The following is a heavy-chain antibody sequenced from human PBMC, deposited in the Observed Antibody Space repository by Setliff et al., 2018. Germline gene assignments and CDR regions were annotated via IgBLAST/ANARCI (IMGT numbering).Heavy chain of an antibody. Sequence: PSETLSLTCTVSGGSISNYYWSWIRQPAGKGLEWIGRIYTSGSTNYNTSLKSRVTMSVDTSTNQFSLKLSAVTAADTAVYYCARKGISALSGAFDMWGQGTMVTVSS. CDR3: ARKGISALSGAFDM. D-gene: IGHD1-26*01. CDR2: IYTSGST. CDR1: GGSISNYY. J-gene: IGHJ3*02. V-gene: IGHV4-4*07.